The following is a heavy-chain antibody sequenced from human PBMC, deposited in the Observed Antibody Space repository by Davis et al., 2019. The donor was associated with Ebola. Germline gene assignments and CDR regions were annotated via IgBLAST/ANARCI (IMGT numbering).Heavy chain of an antibody. CDR1: GYSFTSYW. V-gene: IGHV5-51*01. D-gene: IGHD6-19*01. CDR3: ARLYKQWQKSFDP. J-gene: IGHJ5*02. Sequence: GESLKISCQGSGYSFTSYWIGWVRQMPGKGLEWMGIIYPGDSDTRYSPSFQGQVTISADKSISTAYLQWSSLKASDTAMYYCARLYKQWQKSFDPWGQGTLVTVSS. CDR2: IYPGDSDT.